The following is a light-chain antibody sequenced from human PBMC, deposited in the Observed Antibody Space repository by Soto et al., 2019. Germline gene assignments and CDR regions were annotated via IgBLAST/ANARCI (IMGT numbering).Light chain of an antibody. CDR2: KAS. Sequence: DIQMTQSPSTVSASVGDRVTITCRASQSIDTWVAWYQQKPGKAPKLLIYKASNLESGVPSRFSGGGSGTEFTITINTLQPDDSATQYCQENNSFSRSFGQGTKVDIK. CDR3: QENNSFSRS. CDR1: QSIDTW. V-gene: IGKV1-5*03. J-gene: IGKJ1*01.